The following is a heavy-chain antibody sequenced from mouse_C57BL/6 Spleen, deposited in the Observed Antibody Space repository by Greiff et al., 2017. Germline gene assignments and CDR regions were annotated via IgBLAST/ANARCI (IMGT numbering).Heavy chain of an antibody. CDR2: ISSGGDYI. Sequence: EVKVVESGEGLVKPGGSLKLSCAASGFTFSSYAMSWVRQTPEKRLEWVAYISSGGDYIYYADTVKGRFTISRDNARNTLYLQMSSLKSEDTAMXYCTRDRGDYGHYFDYWGQGTTLTVSS. CDR1: GFTFSSYA. V-gene: IGHV5-9-1*02. CDR3: TRDRGDYGHYFDY. J-gene: IGHJ2*01. D-gene: IGHD2-4*01.